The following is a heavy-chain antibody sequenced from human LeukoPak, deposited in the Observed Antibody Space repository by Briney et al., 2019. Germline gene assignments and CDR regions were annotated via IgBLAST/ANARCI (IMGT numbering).Heavy chain of an antibody. Sequence: PGGSLRLSCVASGFTFSRYWMHWVRQAPGKGLVWVSRINSDGSSITYADSVKGRFTISRDNAKNTLYLQMNSLRAEDTAVYYCAKEMATIRAFDFWGQGTMVTVSS. CDR3: AKEMATIRAFDF. CDR1: GFTFSRYW. J-gene: IGHJ3*01. D-gene: IGHD5-24*01. CDR2: INSDGSSI. V-gene: IGHV3-74*03.